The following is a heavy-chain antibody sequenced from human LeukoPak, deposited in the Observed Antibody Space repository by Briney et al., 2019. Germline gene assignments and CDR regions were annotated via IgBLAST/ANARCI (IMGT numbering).Heavy chain of an antibody. D-gene: IGHD1-26*01. CDR3: ARTIVGATRHDY. V-gene: IGHV1-2*06. CDR1: GYTFTGYY. J-gene: IGHJ4*02. CDR2: INPNSGGT. Sequence: ASVKVSRKASGYTFTGYYMHWVRQAPGQGLEWMGRINPNSGGTNYAQKFQGRVTMTRDTSISTAYMELSRLRSDDTAVYYCARTIVGATRHDYWGQGTLVTVSS.